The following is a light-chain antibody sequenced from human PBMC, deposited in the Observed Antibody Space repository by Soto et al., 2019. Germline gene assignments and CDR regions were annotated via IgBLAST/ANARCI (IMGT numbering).Light chain of an antibody. CDR3: QQYHTSPLT. V-gene: IGKV3-20*01. CDR2: GAS. CDR1: QSVSSH. Sequence: EIVLTQSPATLSLSPGERATVSCRASQSVSSHLAWYQQKRGQAPRLLIYGASIRATGIPDRFSGSGSGTDFTLTISRLEPEDFALYYCQQYHTSPLTFGQGTKVEIK. J-gene: IGKJ1*01.